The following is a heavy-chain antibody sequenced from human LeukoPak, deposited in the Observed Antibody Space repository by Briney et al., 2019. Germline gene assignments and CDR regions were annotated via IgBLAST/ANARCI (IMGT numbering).Heavy chain of an antibody. CDR2: ISSSGSTI. CDR1: GFTFSSYE. D-gene: IGHD3-22*01. J-gene: IGHJ4*02. CDR3: ARAPGGYYYEGDY. Sequence: GGSLRICCAASGFTFSSYEMNWVRQAPGKGLESVSYISSSGSTIYYADSVKGRFTISRDNAKNSLYLQMNSLRAEDTAVYYCARAPGGYYYEGDYWGQGTLVTVSS. V-gene: IGHV3-48*03.